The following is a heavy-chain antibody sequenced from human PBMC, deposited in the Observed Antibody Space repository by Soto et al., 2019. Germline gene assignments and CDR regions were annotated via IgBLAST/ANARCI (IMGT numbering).Heavy chain of an antibody. CDR1: GFTVSSNY. D-gene: IGHD3-22*01. CDR3: ARAKTYYYDSSGYLGY. J-gene: IGHJ4*02. Sequence: LRLSCAASGFTVSSNYMGWVRQAPGKGLEWVSVIYSGGSTYYADSVKGRFTISRDNSKNTLYLQMNSLRAEDTAVYYCARAKTYYYDSSGYLGYWGQGTLVTVSS. CDR2: IYSGGST. V-gene: IGHV3-53*01.